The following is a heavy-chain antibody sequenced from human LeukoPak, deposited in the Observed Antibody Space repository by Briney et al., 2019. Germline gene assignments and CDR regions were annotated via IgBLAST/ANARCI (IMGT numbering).Heavy chain of an antibody. CDR3: ASTGDYYDSSGYYGY. CDR1: GFTFSSYW. CDR2: IKQDGSEK. D-gene: IGHD3-22*01. V-gene: IGHV3-7*01. J-gene: IGHJ4*02. Sequence: GGSLRLSCAASGFTFSSYWMSWVRQAPGKGLEWVANIKQDGSEKYYVDSVKGRFTISRDNAKNSLYLQMNSLRAEDTAVYYCASTGDYYDSSGYYGYWGQGTLVTVSS.